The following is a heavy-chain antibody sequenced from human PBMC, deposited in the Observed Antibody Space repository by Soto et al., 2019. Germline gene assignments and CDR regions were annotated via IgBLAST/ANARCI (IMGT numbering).Heavy chain of an antibody. J-gene: IGHJ5*02. Sequence: QITLKESGPTLVKPTQTLTLTCTFSGFSLSTSGVGVGWIRQPPGKALEWLALIYWDDDKRYSPSLKSRLTXXKXXSKNQVVLTMTNMDPVDTATYYCANTYYGSGSYSGIVWFDPWGQGTLVTVSS. D-gene: IGHD3-10*01. CDR2: IYWDDDK. CDR1: GFSLSTSGVG. V-gene: IGHV2-5*02. CDR3: ANTYYGSGSYSGIVWFDP.